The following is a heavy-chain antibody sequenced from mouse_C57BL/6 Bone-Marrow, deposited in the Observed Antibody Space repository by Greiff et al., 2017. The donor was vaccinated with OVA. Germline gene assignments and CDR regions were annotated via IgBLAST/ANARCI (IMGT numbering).Heavy chain of an antibody. CDR1: GFSLTSYG. Sequence: VQLVESGPGLVQPSQSLSITCTVSGFSLTSYGVHWVRQPPGKGLEWLGVIWSGGSTDYNAAFISRLSISKDNSKSQVFFKMNSLQADDTAIYYCAKSPIYYDYDRPYHWYFDVWGTGTTVTVSS. D-gene: IGHD2-4*01. J-gene: IGHJ1*03. V-gene: IGHV2-4*01. CDR3: AKSPIYYDYDRPYHWYFDV. CDR2: IWSGGST.